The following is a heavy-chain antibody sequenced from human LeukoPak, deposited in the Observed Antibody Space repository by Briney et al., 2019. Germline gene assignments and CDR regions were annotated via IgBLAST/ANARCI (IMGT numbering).Heavy chain of an antibody. D-gene: IGHD3-22*01. Sequence: GALRLSCAVSGFIFSSYGMHWVRQAPGKGLEWVAVIWYDGSNKYYADSVKGRFTISRDNSKNTLYLQMNSLRAEDTAVYYCAKDKVGYYDSSLPSFWGQGTMVTVSS. CDR1: GFIFSSYG. J-gene: IGHJ3*01. CDR2: IWYDGSNK. CDR3: AKDKVGYYDSSLPSF. V-gene: IGHV3-30*02.